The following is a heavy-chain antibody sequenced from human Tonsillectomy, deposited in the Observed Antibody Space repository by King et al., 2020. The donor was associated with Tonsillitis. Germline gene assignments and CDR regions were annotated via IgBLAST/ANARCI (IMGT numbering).Heavy chain of an antibody. CDR3: ARGFCTGGSCYRPFFDS. CDR2: VSWNSDSI. V-gene: IGHV3-9*01. Sequence: VQLVESGGGLVQPGRSLRLSCAASGFTFDDYTMHWVRQVPGKGLEWVSGVSWNSDSIAYADSVRGRFTISRDNAKNSLYLQMNTLKIEDTAFYSCARGFCTGGSCYRPFFDSWGQGTLVAVSS. J-gene: IGHJ4*02. CDR1: GFTFDDYT. D-gene: IGHD2-15*01.